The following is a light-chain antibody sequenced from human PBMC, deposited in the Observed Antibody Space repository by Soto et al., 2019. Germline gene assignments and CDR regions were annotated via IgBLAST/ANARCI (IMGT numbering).Light chain of an antibody. J-gene: IGLJ2*01. V-gene: IGLV1-51*02. CDR3: GAWDCSLTGGV. CDR2: ENY. Sequence: QSVLTQPPSVSAAPGQTVTISCSGSSSNIGSYSVSWYQQLPGTAPKLLIYENYERPSGIPDRFAGSKSGTSATLGITGLQTGDEADYYCGAWDCSLTGGVFGGGTKLTVL. CDR1: SSNIGSYS.